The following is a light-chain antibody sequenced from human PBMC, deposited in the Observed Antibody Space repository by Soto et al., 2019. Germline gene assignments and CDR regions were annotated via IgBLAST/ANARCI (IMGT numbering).Light chain of an antibody. CDR3: HQYGISPPT. Sequence: EVVLTQSPGTLSLSPGERATLSCRASQSVSGRDLAWYQQKPGQAPRLLISGVSNRATGTPDRFSGSGSGTDFTLTISSLEPEDFAVFYCHQYGISPPTFGPGTKVEI. V-gene: IGKV3-20*01. CDR1: QSVSGRD. CDR2: GVS. J-gene: IGKJ1*01.